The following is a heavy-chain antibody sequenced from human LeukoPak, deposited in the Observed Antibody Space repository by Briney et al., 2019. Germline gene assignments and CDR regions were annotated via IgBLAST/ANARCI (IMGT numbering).Heavy chain of an antibody. CDR3: ARDAYYYDSSALLVY. D-gene: IGHD3-22*01. Sequence: GGSLRLSCAASGFTFSSYWMHWVRQAPGKGLVWVSRINSDGSSTSYADSVEGRFTISRDNAKNTLYLQMNSLRAEDTAVYYCARDAYYYDSSALLVYWGQGTLVTVSS. CDR2: INSDGSST. CDR1: GFTFSSYW. V-gene: IGHV3-74*01. J-gene: IGHJ4*02.